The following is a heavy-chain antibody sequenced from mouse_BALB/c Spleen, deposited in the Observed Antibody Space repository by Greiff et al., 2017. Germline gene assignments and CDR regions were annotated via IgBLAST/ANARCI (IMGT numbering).Heavy chain of an antibody. V-gene: IGHV1-5*01. CDR3: TRENGNYVLFAY. J-gene: IGHJ3*01. CDR2: IYPGNSDT. Sequence: EVKLVESGTVLARPGASVKMSCKASGYSFTSYWMHWVKQRPGQGLEWIGAIYPGNSDTSYNQKFKGKAKLTAVTSASTAYMELSSLTNEDSAVYYCTRENGNYVLFAYWGQGTLVTVSA. D-gene: IGHD2-1*01. CDR1: GYSFTSYW.